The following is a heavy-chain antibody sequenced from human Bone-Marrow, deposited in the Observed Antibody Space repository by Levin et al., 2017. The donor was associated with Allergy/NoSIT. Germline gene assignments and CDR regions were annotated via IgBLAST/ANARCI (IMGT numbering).Heavy chain of an antibody. CDR2: IYSGGRG. CDR1: GFTVSSHH. Sequence: GESLKISCAASGFTVSSHHMSWVRQASGKGLEWVSLIYSGGRGYYADSVRGRFTIPRDNSKNTLYLQLNSLRAEDTAVYYCAIYGSGNDYSAFDIWGQGTMVTVSS. V-gene: IGHV3-53*01. CDR3: AIYGSGNDYSAFDI. D-gene: IGHD3-10*01. J-gene: IGHJ3*02.